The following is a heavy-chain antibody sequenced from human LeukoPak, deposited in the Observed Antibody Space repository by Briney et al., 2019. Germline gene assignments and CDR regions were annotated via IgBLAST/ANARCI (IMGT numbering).Heavy chain of an antibody. V-gene: IGHV3-21*01. CDR3: ARAIHSSGYPPVDY. D-gene: IGHD3-22*01. CDR1: GFTFSSYS. Sequence: GGSLRLSCAASGFTFSSYSMNWVRQAPGKGLEWVSSISSSSSYIYYADSVKGRFTISRDNAKNTLYLQMGSLGAEDMAVYYCARAIHSSGYPPVDYWGQGTLVTVSS. CDR2: ISSSSSYI. J-gene: IGHJ4*02.